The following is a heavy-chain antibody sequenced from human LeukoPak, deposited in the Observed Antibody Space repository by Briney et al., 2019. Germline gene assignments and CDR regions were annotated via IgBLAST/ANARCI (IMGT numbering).Heavy chain of an antibody. V-gene: IGHV4-34*01. CDR2: INHSGST. J-gene: IGHJ4*02. Sequence: SETLSLTCAVYGGSFSGYYWSWIRQPPGKGLEWIGEINHSGSTNYNPSLKSRVTISVDTSKNQLSLKLSSVTAADTAVYYCASLTANFDYWGQGTLVTVSS. CDR1: GGSFSGYY. CDR3: ASLTANFDY. D-gene: IGHD2-21*02.